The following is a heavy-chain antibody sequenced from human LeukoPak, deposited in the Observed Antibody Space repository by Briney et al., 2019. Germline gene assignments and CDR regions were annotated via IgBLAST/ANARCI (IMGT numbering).Heavy chain of an antibody. V-gene: IGHV3-64*01. CDR3: AREQPAGSTDY. CDR1: GFGLGSYS. D-gene: IGHD2-2*01. CDR2: ISPDGTAT. J-gene: IGHJ4*02. Sequence: GGSLRLSCAASGFGLGSYSMHWVRQAPGKGLEYVSVISPDGTATYYTNSVRGRFTISRGNSKNTFYLQMGSLRDEDTAMYFCAREQPAGSTDYWGQGTLVTVSS.